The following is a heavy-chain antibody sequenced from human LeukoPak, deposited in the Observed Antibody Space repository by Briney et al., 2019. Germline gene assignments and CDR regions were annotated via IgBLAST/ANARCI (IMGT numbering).Heavy chain of an antibody. D-gene: IGHD3-22*01. V-gene: IGHV3-23*01. CDR2: ISGSGGGK. Sequence: PGGSLRLSCAASGFTFSSYSMNWVRQAPGKGLEWVSAISGSGGGKYYGDSVKGRFTISRDNAKNMLYLYMNSLRTEDTAVYYCAKDPHYYDTSGYFDYWGQGTLVTVSS. J-gene: IGHJ4*02. CDR3: AKDPHYYDTSGYFDY. CDR1: GFTFSSYS.